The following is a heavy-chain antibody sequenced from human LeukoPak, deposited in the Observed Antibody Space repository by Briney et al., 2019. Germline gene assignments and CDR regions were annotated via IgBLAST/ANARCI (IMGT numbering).Heavy chain of an antibody. CDR1: GYTLTELS. CDR3: AFWGYCSSTSCYQWFDP. V-gene: IGHV1-24*01. J-gene: IGHJ5*02. Sequence: GASVKVSCKVSGYTLTELSMHWVRQAPGKGLEWMGGFDPEDGETIYAQKFQGRVTMTEDTSTDKAYMELSSLRSEDTAVYYCAFWGYCSSTSCYQWFDPWGQGTLVTVSS. D-gene: IGHD2-2*01. CDR2: FDPEDGET.